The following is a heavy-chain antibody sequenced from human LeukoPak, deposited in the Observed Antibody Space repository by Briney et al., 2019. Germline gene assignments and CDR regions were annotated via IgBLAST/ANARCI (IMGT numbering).Heavy chain of an antibody. CDR1: GFTFSSYE. J-gene: IGHJ6*03. Sequence: GGTLRLSCAASGFTFSSYEMNWVRQAPGKGLEWVSYISSSGSTIYYADSVKGRFTISRDNAKNSLYLQMNSLRAEDTAVYYCARGSRITRKGSASGSYPVYYYYYYMDVWGKGTTVTISS. CDR3: ARGSRITRKGSASGSYPVYYYYYYMDV. D-gene: IGHD1-26*01. CDR2: ISSSGSTI. V-gene: IGHV3-48*03.